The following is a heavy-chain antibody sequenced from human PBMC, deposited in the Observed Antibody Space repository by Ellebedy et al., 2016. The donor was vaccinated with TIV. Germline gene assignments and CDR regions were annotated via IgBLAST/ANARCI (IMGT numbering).Heavy chain of an antibody. Sequence: MPSETLSLTCTVSGASIRNRNYYWGWIRQPPGKGLQWVGNVYFSGSTYDNPSLKGRVAISMDSTLNKFSLRLRSVTAADTAVYFCARLPKGMELWLSPNFFDSWGQGISVSVSS. D-gene: IGHD1-7*01. J-gene: IGHJ4*02. V-gene: IGHV4-39*01. CDR3: ARLPKGMELWLSPNFFDS. CDR2: VYFSGST. CDR1: GASIRNRNYY.